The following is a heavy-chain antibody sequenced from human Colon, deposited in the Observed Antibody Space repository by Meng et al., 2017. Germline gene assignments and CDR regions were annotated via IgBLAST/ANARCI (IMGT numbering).Heavy chain of an antibody. CDR3: ARNPVIPDARTFDF. D-gene: IGHD2-2*01. CDR1: NGSINSADYY. CDR2: IHSSGNT. V-gene: IGHV4-30-4*01. J-gene: IGHJ4*02. Sequence: QVQLQESGPGLVKPSQTLSLTCTISNGSINSADYYWNWIRQPPGKGPEWLGYIHSSGNTYHTPSLKSRLAMSLDTSKNQFSLRLTSVTAADTAVYYCARNPVIPDARTFDFWGQGALVTVSS.